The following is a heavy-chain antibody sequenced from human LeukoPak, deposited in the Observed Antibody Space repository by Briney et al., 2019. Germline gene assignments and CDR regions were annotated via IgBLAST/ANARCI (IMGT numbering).Heavy chain of an antibody. V-gene: IGHV3-48*01. CDR1: GFTFSSYS. J-gene: IGHJ4*02. Sequence: PGGSLRLSCAASGFTFSSYSMNWVRQAPGKGLEWVSYISSSSTIYYADSVKGRFTISRDNAKNSLYLQMNSLRAEDTAVYYCARERTGRFDYWGQGTLVTVSS. CDR3: ARERTGRFDY. CDR2: ISSSSTI. D-gene: IGHD1-1*01.